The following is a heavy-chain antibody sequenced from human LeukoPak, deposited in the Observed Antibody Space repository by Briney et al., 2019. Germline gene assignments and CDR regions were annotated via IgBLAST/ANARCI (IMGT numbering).Heavy chain of an antibody. D-gene: IGHD3-10*01. Sequence: GGSLRLSCAASGFTFSSYWMIWVRQAPGKGLEWVANINQDGSARYSVDSVKGRFTISRDNAKNSLYLQMNSLRAEDTAVYYCAKGGRDYYGSGSYYTYWGQGTLVTVSS. J-gene: IGHJ4*02. V-gene: IGHV3-7*01. CDR1: GFTFSSYW. CDR2: INQDGSAR. CDR3: AKGGRDYYGSGSYYTY.